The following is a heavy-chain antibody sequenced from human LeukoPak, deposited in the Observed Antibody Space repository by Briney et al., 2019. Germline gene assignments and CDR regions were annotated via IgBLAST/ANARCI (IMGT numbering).Heavy chain of an antibody. V-gene: IGHV3-66*01. CDR2: IYSCGIT. J-gene: IGHJ4*02. CDR3: ARSSMAVAGTLDY. CDR1: GFVSSNY. D-gene: IGHD6-19*01. Sequence: GGSLRLSCTASGFVSSNYMSWVRQTPGKGLEWVSVIYSCGITYYADSVKGRFTVSRDNSKNTVYLEMNSLRAEDTAVYYCARSSMAVAGTLDYWGQGTLVTVSS.